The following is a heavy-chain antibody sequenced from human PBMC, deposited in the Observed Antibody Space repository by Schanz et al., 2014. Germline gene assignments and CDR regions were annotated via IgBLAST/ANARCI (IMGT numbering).Heavy chain of an antibody. D-gene: IGHD5-12*01. Sequence: QVQLQESGPGLVKPSQTLSLTCTVSGGSISSATYYWSWVRQPAGKGLEWIGRIYSRGSSTYNPSLKSRVTISIHTSKNQSSRKLNSVTAADTAVYYCARGWSVATIAPYTWFDPWGQGTLVTVSS. CDR3: ARGWSVATIAPYTWFDP. CDR1: GGSISSATYY. V-gene: IGHV4-61*02. J-gene: IGHJ5*02. CDR2: IYSRGSS.